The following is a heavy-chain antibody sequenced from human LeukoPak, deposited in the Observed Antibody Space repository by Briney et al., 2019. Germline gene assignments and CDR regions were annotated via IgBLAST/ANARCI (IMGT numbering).Heavy chain of an antibody. J-gene: IGHJ4*02. D-gene: IGHD1-26*01. CDR1: GFTFSSYE. CDR2: ISYSGSAT. CDR3: ARAVGATHFDY. V-gene: IGHV3-48*03. Sequence: GGSLRLSCTASGFTFSSYEMNWVRQAPGKGLEWVSYISYSGSATTYGDSVNGRFTISRDNAKNSLYLQMSSLRAEDTAVYYCARAVGATHFDYWGRGTQVTVSS.